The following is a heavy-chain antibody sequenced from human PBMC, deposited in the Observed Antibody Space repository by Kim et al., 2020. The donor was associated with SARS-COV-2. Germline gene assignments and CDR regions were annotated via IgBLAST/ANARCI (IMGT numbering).Heavy chain of an antibody. J-gene: IGHJ4*02. Sequence: NCAQKFQGRVTITADESTSTAYMELSSLRSEDTAVYYCAEGSGSYYYFDYWGQGTLVTVSS. CDR3: AEGSGSYYYFDY. D-gene: IGHD3-10*01. V-gene: IGHV1-69*01.